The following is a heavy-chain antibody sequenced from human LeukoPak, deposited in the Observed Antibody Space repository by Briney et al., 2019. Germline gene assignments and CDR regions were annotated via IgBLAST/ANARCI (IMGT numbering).Heavy chain of an antibody. CDR2: IFYSGST. V-gene: IGHV4-39*07. Sequence: PSETLSLTCTVSGGSISTSNYYWGWIRQPPGKGLEWIGNIFYSGSTYYSPSLKSRVTISLDTSRNQFSLKLSSVTAADTAFYYCSRYDSDTGDFDPWGQGTLVTISS. CDR3: SRYDSDTGDFDP. D-gene: IGHD3-10*01. CDR1: GGSISTSNYY. J-gene: IGHJ5*02.